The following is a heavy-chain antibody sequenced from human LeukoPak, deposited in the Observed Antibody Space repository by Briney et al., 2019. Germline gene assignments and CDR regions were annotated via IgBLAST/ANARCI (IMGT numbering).Heavy chain of an antibody. V-gene: IGHV1-24*01. CDR2: FDPEDGET. Sequence: ASVKVSCKVSGYMFTELSIQWVRQAPGKGLEWMGGFDPEDGETFYAQKFQGRVIMTEDTSIDTAYMELSSLRSEDTAVYYCATSYDYVWGSTDYWGQGTLVTVSS. J-gene: IGHJ4*02. D-gene: IGHD3-16*01. CDR3: ATSYDYVWGSTDY. CDR1: GYMFTELS.